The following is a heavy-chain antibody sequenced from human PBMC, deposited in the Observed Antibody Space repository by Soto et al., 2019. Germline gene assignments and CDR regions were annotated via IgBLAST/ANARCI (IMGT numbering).Heavy chain of an antibody. D-gene: IGHD3-10*01. CDR2: IRSETFGGTA. CDR3: TRDDSFFTYGMDV. V-gene: IGHV3-49*04. CDR1: GFTFGDSG. J-gene: IGHJ6*04. Sequence: LRLSCSASGFTFGDSGMNWVRQAPGKGLEWISFIRSETFGGTAEYDASVKGRFIISRDDSKRTTYLQLNDLKDEDTAVYYCTRDDSFFTYGMDVWGGGTKVTVSS.